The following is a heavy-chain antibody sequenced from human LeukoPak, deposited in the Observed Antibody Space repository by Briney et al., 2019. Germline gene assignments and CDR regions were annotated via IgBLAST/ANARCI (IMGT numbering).Heavy chain of an antibody. CDR2: INPNSGGT. Sequence: GASVKVSCKASGYTFTGYYMHWVRQAPGQGLEWMGWINPNSGGTNYAQKFRGRVTMTRDTSISTAYMELSSLRSEDTAVYYCARGSYSSGWYDNYWGQGTLVTVSS. D-gene: IGHD6-19*01. CDR1: GYTFTGYY. J-gene: IGHJ4*02. CDR3: ARGSYSSGWYDNY. V-gene: IGHV1-2*02.